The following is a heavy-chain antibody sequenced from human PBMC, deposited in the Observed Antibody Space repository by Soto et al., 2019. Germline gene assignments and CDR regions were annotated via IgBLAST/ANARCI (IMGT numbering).Heavy chain of an antibody. J-gene: IGHJ3*02. CDR2: IHYSGST. CDR1: GGSIGNYY. V-gene: IGHV4-59*01. CDR3: AKNLYGYYVKPDI. Sequence: SETLSLTCTVSGGSIGNYYWSWIRQPPGKGLEWIGYIHYSGSTWYNPSHKSRVTISVDKSRNQFSLKLSSVIAADTAVYFCAKNLYGYYVKPDIWGQGIMVTVSS. D-gene: IGHD3-3*01.